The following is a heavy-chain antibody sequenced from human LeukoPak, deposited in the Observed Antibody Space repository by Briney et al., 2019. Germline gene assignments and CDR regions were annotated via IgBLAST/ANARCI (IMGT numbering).Heavy chain of an antibody. V-gene: IGHV4-59*01. CDR3: ARWNSYGPRYMDV. D-gene: IGHD5-18*01. J-gene: IGHJ6*03. Sequence: SETLSLTCTVSGGSISSYYWRWIRQPPGKGLEWVGYIYYSGSTNYNPSLKSRVTISVDTPKNQFSLKLSSVTAADTAVYYRARWNSYGPRYMDVWGKGTTVTISS. CDR1: GGSISSYY. CDR2: IYYSGST.